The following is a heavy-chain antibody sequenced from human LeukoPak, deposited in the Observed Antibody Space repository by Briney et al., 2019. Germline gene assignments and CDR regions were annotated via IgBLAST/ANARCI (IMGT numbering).Heavy chain of an antibody. CDR3: AKDRYGGNSGFNWFDP. CDR1: GFTFGDYA. Sequence: GGSLRLSCTASGFTFGDYAMHWVRQAPGKGLEWVSGISWNSGSIGYADSVKGRFTISRDNAKNSLYLQMNSLRAEDTALYYCAKDRYGGNSGFNWFDPWGQGTLVTVSS. CDR2: ISWNSGSI. V-gene: IGHV3-9*01. D-gene: IGHD4-23*01. J-gene: IGHJ5*02.